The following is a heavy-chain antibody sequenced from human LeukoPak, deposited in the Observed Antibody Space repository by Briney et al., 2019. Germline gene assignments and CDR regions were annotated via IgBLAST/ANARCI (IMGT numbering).Heavy chain of an antibody. CDR3: AREPDDSSGYLGAFDI. CDR2: IYSGGST. V-gene: IGHV3-53*01. J-gene: IGHJ3*02. Sequence: GGSLRLSCAASGFTVSSDYMSWVRQAPGKGLEWASVIYSGGSTYYADSVKGRFTISRDNSKNTLYLQMNSLRAEDTAVYYCAREPDDSSGYLGAFDIWGQGTMVTVSS. CDR1: GFTVSSDY. D-gene: IGHD3-22*01.